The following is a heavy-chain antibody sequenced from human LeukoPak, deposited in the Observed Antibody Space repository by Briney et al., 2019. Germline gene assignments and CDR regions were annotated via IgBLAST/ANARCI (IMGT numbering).Heavy chain of an antibody. J-gene: IGHJ4*02. Sequence: GASVKVSCKASGYTFTGYYMHWVRQAPGQGLEWMGRINPNSGGTNYAQKFQGRVTMTRDTSISTAYMELSRLRSDDTAVYYCARKEGDYYDSSGYDYWGQGTLVTVSS. CDR3: ARKEGDYYDSSGYDY. CDR2: INPNSGGT. V-gene: IGHV1-2*06. CDR1: GYTFTGYY. D-gene: IGHD3-22*01.